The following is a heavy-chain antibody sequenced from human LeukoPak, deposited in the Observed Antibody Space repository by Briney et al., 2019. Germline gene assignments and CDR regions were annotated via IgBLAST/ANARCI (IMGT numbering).Heavy chain of an antibody. CDR2: INPNSGGT. V-gene: IGHV1-2*02. CDR3: ARDPSNTSGRFWYLDV. J-gene: IGHJ2*01. CDR1: GYTFTSYG. Sequence: GASVKVSCKASGYTFTSYGISWVRQAPGQGLEWMGWINPNSGGTNYAQKFQGRVTMTRDTSISTAYMEVWSLRSDDTAVYYCARDPSNTSGRFWYLDVWGRGTLVTVSA. D-gene: IGHD6-19*01.